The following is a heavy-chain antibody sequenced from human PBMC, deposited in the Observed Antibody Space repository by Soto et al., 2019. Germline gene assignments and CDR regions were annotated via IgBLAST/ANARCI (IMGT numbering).Heavy chain of an antibody. Sequence: EVQLVESGGGLVQPGGSLRLSCAASGFTFSDYWMSWVRQAPGKGLECVANIKTDGSEKYYVDPVKGRFTISRDNAKNSLYLQMNSLRAADTAVYYCASSMGRGGNDYWGQGTLVAVSS. CDR1: GFTFSDYW. CDR2: IKTDGSEK. D-gene: IGHD3-10*01. CDR3: ASSMGRGGNDY. V-gene: IGHV3-7*05. J-gene: IGHJ4*02.